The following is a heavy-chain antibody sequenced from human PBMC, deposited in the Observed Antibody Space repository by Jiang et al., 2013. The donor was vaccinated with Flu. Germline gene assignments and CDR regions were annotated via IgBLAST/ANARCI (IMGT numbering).Heavy chain of an antibody. CDR1: GGSISSSNW. Sequence: GPGLVKPSGTLSLTCAVSGGSISSSNWWSWVRQSPGKGLEWIGEIFHNGKTNYNPSLKSRVTISVDRSNNQVSLNLTSVTAADTAVYYCAGVHQSLNYYAMDVWGQGTTVTVSS. V-gene: IGHV4-4*02. CDR2: IFHNGKT. D-gene: IGHD2-8*01. CDR3: AGVHQSLNYYAMDV. J-gene: IGHJ6*02.